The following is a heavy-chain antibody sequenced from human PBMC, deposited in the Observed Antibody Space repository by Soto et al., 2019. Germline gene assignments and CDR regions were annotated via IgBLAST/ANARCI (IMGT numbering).Heavy chain of an antibody. CDR1: GFTFSSYS. CDR2: ISSSSSYI. D-gene: IGHD6-13*01. J-gene: IGHJ5*02. V-gene: IGHV3-21*01. Sequence: PGGSLSLSCAASGFTFSSYSMNWVRQAPGKGLEWVSSISSSSSYIYYADSVKGRFTISRDNAKNSLYLQMNSLRAEDTAVYYCARVSSSCCWFDPWGQGTLVTVSS. CDR3: ARVSSSCCWFDP.